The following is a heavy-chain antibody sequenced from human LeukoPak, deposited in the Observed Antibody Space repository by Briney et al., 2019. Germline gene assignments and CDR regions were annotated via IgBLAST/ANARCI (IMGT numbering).Heavy chain of an antibody. Sequence: NPSETLSLTCTVSGGSISSYHWSWIRQPPGKGLQWIGRIYTSGSTSYNPSLKSRVTMSIDMSENQFSLKLNSLTAADTAVYYCARGCSSTSCWLRMDVWGQGTTVTVSS. J-gene: IGHJ6*02. D-gene: IGHD2-2*01. CDR2: IYTSGST. CDR3: ARGCSSTSCWLRMDV. V-gene: IGHV4-4*07. CDR1: GGSISSYH.